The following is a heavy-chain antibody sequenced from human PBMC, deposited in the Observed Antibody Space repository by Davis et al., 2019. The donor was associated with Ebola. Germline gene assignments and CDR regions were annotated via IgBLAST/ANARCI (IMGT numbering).Heavy chain of an antibody. CDR2: IKQDGSEK. Sequence: GESLKISCAASGFIFSSYVMSWVRQAPGKGLEWVANIKQDGSEKYYVDSVKGRFTISRDNAKNSLYLQMNSLRAEDTAVYYCARINYGGNSYYFDYWGQGTLVTVSS. V-gene: IGHV3-7*01. CDR3: ARINYGGNSYYFDY. J-gene: IGHJ4*02. CDR1: GFIFSSYV. D-gene: IGHD4-23*01.